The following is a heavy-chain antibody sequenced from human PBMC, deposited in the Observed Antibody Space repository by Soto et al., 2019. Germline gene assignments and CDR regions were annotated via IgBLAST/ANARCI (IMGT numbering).Heavy chain of an antibody. Sequence: QVQLVQSGAEVKKPGASVKVSCKASGYTFTSYGISWVRQAPGQGLEWMGWISAYNGNTNYAQKLQGRVTMTTDTSPRTAYMELRSRRSDDTAVYYCARVGSGYDGGALYAFDIWGQGTLVTVSS. D-gene: IGHD5-12*01. CDR1: GYTFTSYG. V-gene: IGHV1-18*01. CDR2: ISAYNGNT. J-gene: IGHJ3*02. CDR3: ARVGSGYDGGALYAFDI.